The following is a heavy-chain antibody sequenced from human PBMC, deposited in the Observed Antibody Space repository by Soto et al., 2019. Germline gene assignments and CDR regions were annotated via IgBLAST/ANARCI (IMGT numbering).Heavy chain of an antibody. CDR3: SRTNGLLWLGELNAPYYFDY. Sequence: QVQLQESGPGLVKPSQTLSLTCPVSGGSISSGGYYWSWIRQHQGTGLEWIGYIYYSGSTYYNPSLKSRVTISVDTSKNQFSLKLSSVTAAETAVYYCSRTNGLLWLGELNAPYYFDYWGQGTLVTVSS. J-gene: IGHJ4*02. V-gene: IGHV4-31*03. CDR1: GGSISSGGYY. CDR2: IYYSGST. D-gene: IGHD3-10*01.